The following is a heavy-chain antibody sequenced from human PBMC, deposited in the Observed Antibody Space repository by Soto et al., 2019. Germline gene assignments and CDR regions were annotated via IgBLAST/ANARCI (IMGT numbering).Heavy chain of an antibody. J-gene: IGHJ4*02. Sequence: PGGSLRLSYAASGFNFRSYSMNWVRKAKGKGLEWVSSISSSSSYIYYADSVKGRFTISRDNAKNSLYLQMNSLRAEDTAVYYCARGAYCSGGSCPYYFDYCGQGTLVSVSS. V-gene: IGHV3-21*01. CDR1: GFNFRSYS. CDR3: ARGAYCSGGSCPYYFDY. D-gene: IGHD2-15*01. CDR2: ISSSSSYI.